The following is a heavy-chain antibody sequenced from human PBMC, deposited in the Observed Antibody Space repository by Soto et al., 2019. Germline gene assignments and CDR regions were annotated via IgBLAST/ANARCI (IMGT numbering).Heavy chain of an antibody. J-gene: IGHJ2*01. V-gene: IGHV3-7*01. CDR1: GLGFRAYW. CDR2: IKQDGSEQ. Sequence: EVQLLESGGAWVQPGGPRSLSCKASGLGFRAYWRSWFGQAPGKGLEWVAKIKQDGSEQYYVDSVKGRFTISRNNAKNSLYLQMNSLRAEDTAVFYCARDFDVWGRGTLVTVSS. CDR3: ARDFDV.